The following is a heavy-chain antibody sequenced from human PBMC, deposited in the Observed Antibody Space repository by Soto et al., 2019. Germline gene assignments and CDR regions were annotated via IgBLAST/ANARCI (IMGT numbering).Heavy chain of an antibody. CDR1: GASMSGNY. Sequence: QVQLQESGPGLVKPSETLSLTCTVAGASMSGNYWTWVLQPPGKGLEWIGNMFYSGTTNYNPSLRSRVTMSLDTSVNQFSLRLSSVTAADTAVYYCARPNMWYGKILQWGRGTLVTVSS. CDR2: MFYSGTT. V-gene: IGHV4-59*01. CDR3: ARPNMWYGKILQ. J-gene: IGHJ1*01. D-gene: IGHD2-15*01.